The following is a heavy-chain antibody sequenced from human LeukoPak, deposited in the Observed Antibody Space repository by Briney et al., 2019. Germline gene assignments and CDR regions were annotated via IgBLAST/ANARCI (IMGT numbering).Heavy chain of an antibody. J-gene: IGHJ4*02. D-gene: IGHD4-17*01. Sequence: TSETLSLTCTVSGGSISSSSCYWGWIRQPPGKGLEWIGRIYTSGSTNYNPSLKSRVTMSVDTSKNQFSLKLSSVTAADTAVYYCARDRGDYGDYGLDYWGQGTLVTVSS. V-gene: IGHV4-39*07. CDR2: IYTSGST. CDR3: ARDRGDYGDYGLDY. CDR1: GGSISSSSCY.